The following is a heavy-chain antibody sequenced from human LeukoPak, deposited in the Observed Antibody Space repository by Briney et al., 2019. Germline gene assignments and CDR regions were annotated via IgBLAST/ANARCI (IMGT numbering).Heavy chain of an antibody. V-gene: IGHV4-39*01. J-gene: IGHJ4*02. CDR1: GGSVSSTEFY. CDR3: ARLSKGRYFDYIFDY. D-gene: IGHD3-9*01. Sequence: SETLSLTCTVSGGSVSSTEFYWGWIRQPPGKGLQWIGNIYYTGSTYYNPSLNSRVTTSVDTSQNQISLKMTSVTAADTAVYYCARLSKGRYFDYIFDYWGQGTLVTVSS. CDR2: IYYTGST.